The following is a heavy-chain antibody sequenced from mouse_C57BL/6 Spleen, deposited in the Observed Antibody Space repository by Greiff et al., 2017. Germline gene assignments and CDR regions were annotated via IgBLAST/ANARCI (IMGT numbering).Heavy chain of an antibody. Sequence: EVQLQQSGPELVKPGASVKIPCKASGYTFTDYNMDWVKQSHGKSLEWIGDINPNNGGTNYNPKFKGKATLTVDKSSSTAYMELRSLTSEDTAFYYGASSGSAGYYFDYWGQGTTLTVSS. D-gene: IGHD3-2*02. CDR2: INPNNGGT. CDR3: ASSGSAGYYFDY. J-gene: IGHJ2*01. CDR1: GYTFTDYN. V-gene: IGHV1-18*01.